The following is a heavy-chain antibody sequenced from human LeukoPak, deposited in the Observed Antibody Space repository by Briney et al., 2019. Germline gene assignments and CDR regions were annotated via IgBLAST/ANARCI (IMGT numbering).Heavy chain of an antibody. V-gene: IGHV3-23*01. CDR2: VSGSGGST. CDR3: AKDLDIVATITGN. CDR1: GFTFSTSW. D-gene: IGHD5-12*01. Sequence: GGSLRLSCAASGFTFSTSWMSWVRQAPGKGLEWVSGVSGSGGSTYYADSVKGRFTISRDNSKNTLYLQMNSLRAEDTAVYYCAKDLDIVATITGNWGQGTLVTVSS. J-gene: IGHJ4*02.